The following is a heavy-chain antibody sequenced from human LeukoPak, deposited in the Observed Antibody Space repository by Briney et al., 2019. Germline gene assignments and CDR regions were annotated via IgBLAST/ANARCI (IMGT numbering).Heavy chain of an antibody. J-gene: IGHJ4*02. V-gene: IGHV4-34*01. CDR1: GGSFSGYY. D-gene: IGHD6-19*01. CDR2: INHSGST. Sequence: PSETLSLTCAVYGGSFSGYYWSWIRQPPGKGLEWIGEINHSGSTSYNPSLKGRVTISVDTSKNQFSLKLSSVTAADTAVYYCARGSSGWYLVDHWGQGTLITVSS. CDR3: ARGSSGWYLVDH.